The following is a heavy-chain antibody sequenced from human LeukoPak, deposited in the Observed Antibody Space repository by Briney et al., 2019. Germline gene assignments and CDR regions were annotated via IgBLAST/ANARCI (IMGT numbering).Heavy chain of an antibody. CDR1: DGSISGYY. CDR3: ARDPNSAL. Sequence: PSETLSLTRTVSDGSISGYYWSWIRQPAGRGLEWLGRIYTSGSTNYNPSLKSRVTISLDTSKNQFSLKLSSVTAADTAVYYCARDPNSALWGQGTLVTVSS. V-gene: IGHV4-4*07. J-gene: IGHJ4*02. D-gene: IGHD4-23*01. CDR2: IYTSGST.